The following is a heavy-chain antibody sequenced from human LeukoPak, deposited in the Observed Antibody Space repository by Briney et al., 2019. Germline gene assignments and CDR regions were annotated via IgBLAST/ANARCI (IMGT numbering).Heavy chain of an antibody. CDR3: ARTFDN. CDR2: ISGTASTI. Sequence: GGSLRLSCAASGFTFNNYEMNWVRQAPGKGLQWISYISGTASTIYYADSVKGRFTISRDNAKNSLYLQMNSLRAEDTAVYFCARTFDNWGQGTLVTVSS. V-gene: IGHV3-48*03. J-gene: IGHJ4*02. CDR1: GFTFNNYE.